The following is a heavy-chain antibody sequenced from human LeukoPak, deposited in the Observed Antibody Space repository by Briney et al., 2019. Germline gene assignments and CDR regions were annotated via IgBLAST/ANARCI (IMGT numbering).Heavy chain of an antibody. CDR1: GFTFSGYA. CDR3: ARDPAEADC. CDR2: INGGGNT. Sequence: PGGSLRLSCAASGFTFSGYAMNWVRQAPGKGLEWVSSINGGGNTFYADSVKGRFAISRDKAKNSLYLQMNGLRAEDTAVYYCARDPAEADCWGQGTLVTVSS. J-gene: IGHJ4*02. V-gene: IGHV3-21*06.